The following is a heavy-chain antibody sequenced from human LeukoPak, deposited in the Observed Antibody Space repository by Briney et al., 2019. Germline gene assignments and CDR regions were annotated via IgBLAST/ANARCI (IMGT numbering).Heavy chain of an antibody. CDR1: GYSISSGYY. V-gene: IGHV4-38-2*02. CDR3: ARGGGDVVVTANFDY. CDR2: IYHSGST. D-gene: IGHD2-21*02. J-gene: IGHJ4*02. Sequence: SETLSLTCTVSGYSISSGYYWGWIRQPPGKGLEWIGSIYHSGSTYYNPSLKSRVTISVDTSKNQFSLKLSSVTAADTAVYYCARGGGDVVVTANFDYWGQGTLVTVSS.